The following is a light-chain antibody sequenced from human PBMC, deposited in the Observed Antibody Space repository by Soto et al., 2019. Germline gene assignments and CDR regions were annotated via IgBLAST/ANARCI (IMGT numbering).Light chain of an antibody. CDR1: SSDVGSDNL. J-gene: IGLJ2*01. CDR2: EDN. CDR3: SSYSGISTLVV. Sequence: QSALTQAASVSGSPGQSITISCTGTSSDVGSDNLVSWYQQHPGTAPKLIIYEDNKRPSGLSTRFSGSKSGNTASLTISGLQAEDEADYYCSSYSGISTLVVFGGGTKLTVL. V-gene: IGLV2-23*01.